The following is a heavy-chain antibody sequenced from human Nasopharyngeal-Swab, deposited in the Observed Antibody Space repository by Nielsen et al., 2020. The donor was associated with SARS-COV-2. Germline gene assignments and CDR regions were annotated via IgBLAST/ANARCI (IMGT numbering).Heavy chain of an antibody. V-gene: IGHV3-21*01. D-gene: IGHD1-26*01. Sequence: GGSLRLSCAASGFTFNNYGMHWVRQAPGKGLEWVSSISSSSSYIYYADSVKGRFTISRDNAKNSLYLQMNSLRAEDTAVYYCAPYSGSYWTGYWGQGTLVTVSS. CDR1: GFTFNNYG. CDR3: APYSGSYWTGY. J-gene: IGHJ4*02. CDR2: ISSSSSYI.